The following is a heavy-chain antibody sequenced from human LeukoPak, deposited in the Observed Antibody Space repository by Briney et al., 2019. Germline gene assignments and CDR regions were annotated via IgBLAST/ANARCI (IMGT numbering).Heavy chain of an antibody. CDR3: ARENSVYDFWSGYSYYFDY. CDR2: IYTSGST. V-gene: IGHV4-59*10. D-gene: IGHD3-3*01. J-gene: IGHJ4*02. CDR1: GGSFSGYY. Sequence: MPSETLSLTCAVYGGSFSGYYWSWIRQPPGKGLEWIGRIYTSGSTNYNPSLKSRVTMSVVTSKNQFSLKLSSVTAADTAVYYCARENSVYDFWSGYSYYFDYWGQGTLVTVSS.